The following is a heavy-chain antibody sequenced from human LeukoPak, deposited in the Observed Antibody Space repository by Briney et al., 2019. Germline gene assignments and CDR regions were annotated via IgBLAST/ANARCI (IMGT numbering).Heavy chain of an antibody. CDR2: IYYSGST. CDR1: SGSISSYY. CDR3: ARRPSGEHIDY. D-gene: IGHD3-16*01. V-gene: IGHV4-59*01. J-gene: IGHJ4*02. Sequence: SETLSLTCTVSSGSISSYYWSWIRQPPGKGLEWIGYIYYSGSTDYNPSLKSRVTISVDKSKNQFSLKLSSVTAADTAVYYCARRPSGEHIDYWGQGTLVTVSS.